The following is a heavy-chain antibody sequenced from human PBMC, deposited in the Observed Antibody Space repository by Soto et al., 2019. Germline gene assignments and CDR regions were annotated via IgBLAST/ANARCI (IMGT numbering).Heavy chain of an antibody. Sequence: PGGSLRLSCAAPGFTFSDYYMSWIRQAPGKGLKWVSYISSSGSTIYYADSVKGRFTISRDNAKNSLYLQMHSLRAEDTAVYYWERLLVVVPAFDYWGQGNLVNVS. J-gene: IGHJ4*02. CDR3: ERLLVVVPAFDY. CDR1: GFTFSDYY. CDR2: ISSSGSTI. D-gene: IGHD2-2*01. V-gene: IGHV3-11*01.